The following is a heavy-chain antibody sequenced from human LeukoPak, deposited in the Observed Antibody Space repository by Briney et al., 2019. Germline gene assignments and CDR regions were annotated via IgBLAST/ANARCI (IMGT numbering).Heavy chain of an antibody. V-gene: IGHV3-33*01. Sequence: GGSLRLSCAASGFTFSNYGMHWVRQAPGKGLEWVTVIWFDGSHKHYADSVRGRFTVSRDNSRNTLYLQMNSLRAEDTAVYYCAREKFDSGSHTTPDYWGQGILVTVSS. D-gene: IGHD1-26*01. J-gene: IGHJ4*02. CDR3: AREKFDSGSHTTPDY. CDR1: GFTFSNYG. CDR2: IWFDGSHK.